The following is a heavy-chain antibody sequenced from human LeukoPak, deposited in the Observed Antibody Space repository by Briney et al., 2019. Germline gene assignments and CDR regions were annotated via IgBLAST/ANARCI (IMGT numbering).Heavy chain of an antibody. CDR2: ISGSGGNT. Sequence: GGSLRLSCATSGFTFSSYAMSWVRQAPGKGLEWVSSISGSGGNTYYADSVKGRFTISRDYSKNTLYLQMNSLRTEDTAVYYCAKDRGSGWYGGAWFDPWGQGTLVTVSS. V-gene: IGHV3-23*01. CDR1: GFTFSSYA. CDR3: AKDRGSGWYGGAWFDP. J-gene: IGHJ5*02. D-gene: IGHD6-19*01.